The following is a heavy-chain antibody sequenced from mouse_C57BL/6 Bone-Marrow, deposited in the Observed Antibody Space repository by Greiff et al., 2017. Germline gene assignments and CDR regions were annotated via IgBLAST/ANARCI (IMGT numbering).Heavy chain of an antibody. Sequence: EVMLVESGGGLVKPGGSLKLSCAASGFTFSDYGMHWVRHAPEKGLEWVAYISSGSSTIYYADTVKGRFTISRDNAKNTLFLQMTSLRSEDTAMYYCARPRGFPFAYWGQGTLVTVSA. CDR1: GFTFSDYG. CDR3: ARPRGFPFAY. CDR2: ISSGSSTI. V-gene: IGHV5-17*01. J-gene: IGHJ3*01.